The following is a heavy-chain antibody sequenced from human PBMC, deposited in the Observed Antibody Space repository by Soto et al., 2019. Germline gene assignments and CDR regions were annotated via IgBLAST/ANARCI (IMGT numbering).Heavy chain of an antibody. CDR3: AKVPVVHIAVAGPFDY. CDR2: ISGSGGST. D-gene: IGHD6-19*01. Sequence: LRLSCAASGFTVSSYAMSWVRQAPGKGLEWVSAISGSGGSTYYADSVKGRFTISRDNSKNTLYLQMNSLRAEDTAVYYCAKVPVVHIAVAGPFDYWGQGTLVTVS. V-gene: IGHV3-23*01. J-gene: IGHJ4*02. CDR1: GFTVSSYA.